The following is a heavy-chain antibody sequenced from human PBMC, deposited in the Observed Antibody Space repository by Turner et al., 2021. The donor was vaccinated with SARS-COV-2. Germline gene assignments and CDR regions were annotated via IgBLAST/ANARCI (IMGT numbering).Heavy chain of an antibody. CDR2: TYDSGWT. Sequence: QLQLQESGPGLVKPSETLSLTCTVSGGSISSSTYYWGWIRQPAGKGLEWIGKTYDSGWTYYNQPLNSGVTISVDTSKNQLSLKLSSVSAADAAVYFCARLMDTAMDYYGMDVWGQGTTVTGS. CDR1: GGSISSSTYY. CDR3: ARLMDTAMDYYGMDV. J-gene: IGHJ6*02. V-gene: IGHV4-39*01. D-gene: IGHD5-18*01.